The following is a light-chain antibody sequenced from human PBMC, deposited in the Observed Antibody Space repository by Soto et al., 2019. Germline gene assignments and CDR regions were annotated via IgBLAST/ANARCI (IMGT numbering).Light chain of an antibody. J-gene: IGLJ1*01. Sequence: SYELTQPPSVSVSPGQTARITCSGDKLGDKYACWYQQKPGQSPVLVIYQDSKRPSGIPERFSGSNSGNTATLTISGTQAMDEADYYCQAWDSSPYVFGTGTKLTVL. V-gene: IGLV3-1*01. CDR2: QDS. CDR1: KLGDKY. CDR3: QAWDSSPYV.